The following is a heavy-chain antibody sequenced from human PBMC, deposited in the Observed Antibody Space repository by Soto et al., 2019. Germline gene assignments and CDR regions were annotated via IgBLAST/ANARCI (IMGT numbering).Heavy chain of an antibody. J-gene: IGHJ4*02. Sequence: PGGSLRLSCAASGFTFDDYAMHWVRQAPGKGLEWVSGISWNSGSIGYADSVKGRFTISRDNAKNSLYLQMNSLRAEDTALYYCAKDMLTLLSHENRFDYWGQGTLVTVSS. CDR2: ISWNSGSI. CDR3: AKDMLTLLSHENRFDY. CDR1: GFTFDDYA. D-gene: IGHD2-15*01. V-gene: IGHV3-9*01.